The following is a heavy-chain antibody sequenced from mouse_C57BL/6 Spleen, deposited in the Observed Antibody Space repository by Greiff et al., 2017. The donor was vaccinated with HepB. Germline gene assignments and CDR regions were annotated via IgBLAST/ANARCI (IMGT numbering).Heavy chain of an antibody. D-gene: IGHD1-1*01. J-gene: IGHJ2*01. CDR3: ARGSRYFDY. CDR1: GYTFTSYW. V-gene: IGHV1-69*01. Sequence: QVQLQQPGAELVMPGASVKLSCKASGYTFTSYWMHWVKQRPGQGLEWIGEIDPSDSYTNYNQKFKGKSTLTVDKSSSTAYMQLSSLTSEDSAFYYCARGSRYFDYWGQGTTLTVSS. CDR2: IDPSDSYT.